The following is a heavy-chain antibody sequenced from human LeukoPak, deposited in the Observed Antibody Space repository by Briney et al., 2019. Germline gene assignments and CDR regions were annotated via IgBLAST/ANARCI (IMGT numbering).Heavy chain of an antibody. CDR1: GFTFSSYE. CDR3: ASTGSDYVWGTIAY. J-gene: IGHJ4*02. D-gene: IGHD3-16*01. Sequence: PGGSLRLSCAASGFTFSSYEMNWVRQAPGKGLEWVAYISSSGSTINYADSVKGRFTISRDNAKNSLYLQMNSLRAEDTAVYYCASTGSDYVWGTIAYWGQGAGVTVSS. CDR2: ISSSGSTI. V-gene: IGHV3-48*03.